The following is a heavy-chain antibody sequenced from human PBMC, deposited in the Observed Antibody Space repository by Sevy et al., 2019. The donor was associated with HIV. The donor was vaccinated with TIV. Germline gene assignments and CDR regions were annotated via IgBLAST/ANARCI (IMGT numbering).Heavy chain of an antibody. CDR3: ARDWGCSGGNCYSERGYFDY. CDR1: GFTFSSYS. D-gene: IGHD2-15*01. J-gene: IGHJ4*02. CDR2: ISSSSSYI. Sequence: GGSLRLSCAASGFTFSSYSMNWVRQAPGKGLEWVSSISSSSSYIYYADSLKGRFTISRDKAKNSLYLQMNGLRAEDTAVYYCARDWGCSGGNCYSERGYFDYWGQGTLVTVSS. V-gene: IGHV3-21*01.